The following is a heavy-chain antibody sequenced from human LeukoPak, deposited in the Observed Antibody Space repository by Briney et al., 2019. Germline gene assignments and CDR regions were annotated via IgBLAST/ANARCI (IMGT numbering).Heavy chain of an antibody. J-gene: IGHJ4*02. CDR3: AKDPVDTAMVSDY. D-gene: IGHD5-18*01. CDR2: ISSSGTYI. V-gene: IGHV3-21*04. CDR1: TFTFSSYN. Sequence: PGGSLRLSCAASTFTFSSYNMNWVRQAPGKGLEWVSSISSSGTYIYYRDSVKGRFTISRDNAENSLYLEMNSLRVEDTAVYYCAKDPVDTAMVSDYWGQGTLVTVSS.